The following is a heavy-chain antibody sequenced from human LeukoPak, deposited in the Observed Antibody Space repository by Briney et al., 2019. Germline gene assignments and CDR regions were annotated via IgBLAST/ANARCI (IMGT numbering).Heavy chain of an antibody. Sequence: ASVKVSCKAAGYTFTAYYIHWVRQAPGQGLEWMRWLNPNSGGTNSAQKFQGRVTMTRDSSISTAYMEISRLTSDDTAVYHCARVGSITARKNYFDYWGQGTLVTVSS. J-gene: IGHJ4*02. CDR2: LNPNSGGT. CDR3: ARVGSITARKNYFDY. CDR1: GYTFTAYY. V-gene: IGHV1-2*02. D-gene: IGHD6-6*01.